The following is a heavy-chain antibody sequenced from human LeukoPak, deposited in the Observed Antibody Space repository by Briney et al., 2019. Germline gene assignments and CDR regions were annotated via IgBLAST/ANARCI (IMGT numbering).Heavy chain of an antibody. CDR1: GFTLGSYA. CDR2: NSGSGGST. CDR3: AKLPIVVVVAANLYLDY. Sequence: GGSLRLSCAASGFTLGSYAMSWVRQAPGNGLGWVSANSGSGGSTYYADSVKGRFTISRDNSKNTLYLQRNSLRAEDTAVYYCAKLPIVVVVAANLYLDYWGQGTLVTVSS. V-gene: IGHV3-23*01. J-gene: IGHJ4*02. D-gene: IGHD2-15*01.